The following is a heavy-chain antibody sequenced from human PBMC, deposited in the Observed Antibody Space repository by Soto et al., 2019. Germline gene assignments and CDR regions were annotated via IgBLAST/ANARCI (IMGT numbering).Heavy chain of an antibody. V-gene: IGHV3-30*18. D-gene: IGHD3-10*01. CDR1: GFSFSKYA. CDR2: ISYDGSNK. J-gene: IGHJ6*02. Sequence: PGGSLRLSCAASGFSFSKYAIHWVRQAPGKGLEWVAVISYDGSNKYYADSVKGRFTISRDNSKNTLYLQMNSLRAEDTAVYYCAKVRSYYYGSGSFHGRWYGMDVWGQGTTVTVSS. CDR3: AKVRSYYYGSGSFHGRWYGMDV.